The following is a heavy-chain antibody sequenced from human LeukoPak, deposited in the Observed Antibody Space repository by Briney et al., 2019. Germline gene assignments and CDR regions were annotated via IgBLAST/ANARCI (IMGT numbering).Heavy chain of an antibody. D-gene: IGHD6-6*01. CDR3: AGGGEAARSLAY. Sequence: GGSLRLSCADSGVTSNYMTWVRQAPGKGLEWVSVIYNGGTTYYADSVKGRFTISRDNTKSTLFVYLQMNSLRTDDTALYYCAGGGEAARSLAYWGQGALVTVSS. J-gene: IGHJ4*02. CDR2: IYNGGTT. CDR1: GVTSNY. V-gene: IGHV3-66*02.